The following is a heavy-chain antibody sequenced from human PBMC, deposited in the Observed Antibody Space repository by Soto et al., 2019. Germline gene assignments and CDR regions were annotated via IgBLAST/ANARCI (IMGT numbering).Heavy chain of an antibody. V-gene: IGHV3-73*01. Sequence: GGSLRLSCAASGFTFSGSAMHWVRQASGKGLEWVGRIRSKANSYATAYAASVKGRFTISRDDSKNTAYLQMNSLKTEDTAVYYCTRRRASSGYLYDYGMDVWGQGTTVTVSS. CDR3: TRRRASSGYLYDYGMDV. CDR2: IRSKANSYAT. J-gene: IGHJ6*02. CDR1: GFTFSGSA. D-gene: IGHD3-22*01.